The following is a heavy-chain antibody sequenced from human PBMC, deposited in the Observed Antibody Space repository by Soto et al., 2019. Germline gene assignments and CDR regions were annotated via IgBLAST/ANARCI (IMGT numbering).Heavy chain of an antibody. V-gene: IGHV3-53*04. D-gene: IGHD5-12*01. Sequence: QPGGSLRLSCAASGFTVSSNYMSWVRQAPGKGLEWVSVIYSGGSTYYADSVKGRFTISRHNSKNTLYLQMNSLRAEDTAVYYCARDSGRYSGYLFDYWGQGTLVTVSS. CDR3: ARDSGRYSGYLFDY. CDR1: GFTVSSNY. CDR2: IYSGGST. J-gene: IGHJ4*02.